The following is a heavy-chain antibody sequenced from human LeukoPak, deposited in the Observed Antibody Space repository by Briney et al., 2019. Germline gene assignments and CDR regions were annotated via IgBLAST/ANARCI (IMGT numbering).Heavy chain of an antibody. Sequence: SVKVSCKASGGTFSSYAISWVRQAPGQGLEWMGGIIPIFGTANYAQKFQGRVTITTDESTSTAYMELSSLRSEVTAVYYCARAKQLVDYYYYMDVWGKGTTVTVSS. V-gene: IGHV1-69*05. CDR3: ARAKQLVDYYYYMDV. D-gene: IGHD6-6*01. CDR2: IIPIFGTA. J-gene: IGHJ6*03. CDR1: GGTFSSYA.